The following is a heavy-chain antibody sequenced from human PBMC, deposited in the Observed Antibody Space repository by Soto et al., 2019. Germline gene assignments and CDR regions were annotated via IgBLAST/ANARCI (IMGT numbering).Heavy chain of an antibody. J-gene: IGHJ3*02. Sequence: EVQLLESGGGLVQPGGSLRLSCVASGFTFSSYTMSWVRQAPGKGLECVSAITISGGSTYYADSVKGRFTISRDNSKNTLYLQMNSLRAEDTAVYYCAKDGGVRGVMEAFDIWVQGTMVTVSS. CDR3: AKDGGVRGVMEAFDI. V-gene: IGHV3-23*01. D-gene: IGHD3-10*01. CDR2: ITISGGST. CDR1: GFTFSSYT.